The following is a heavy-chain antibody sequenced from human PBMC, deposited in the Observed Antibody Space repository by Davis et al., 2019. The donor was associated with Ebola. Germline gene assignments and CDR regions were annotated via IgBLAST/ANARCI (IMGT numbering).Heavy chain of an antibody. Sequence: MPSETLSLTCTVSSGSISSYYWSWIRQPPGKGLEWIGYIYYSGSTNYNPSLKSRVTISVDTSKNQFSLKLSSVTAADTAVYYCARVRYSGSYYVNYFDYWGQGTLVTVSS. CDR2: IYYSGST. D-gene: IGHD1-26*01. CDR3: ARVRYSGSYYVNYFDY. CDR1: SGSISSYY. J-gene: IGHJ4*02. V-gene: IGHV4-59*01.